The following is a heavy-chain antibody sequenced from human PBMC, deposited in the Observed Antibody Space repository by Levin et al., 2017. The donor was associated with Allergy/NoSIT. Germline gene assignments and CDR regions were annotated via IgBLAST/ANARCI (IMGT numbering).Heavy chain of an antibody. CDR2: IYVTGST. V-gene: IGHV4-61*02. J-gene: IGHJ6*03. CDR1: GDSIRRGFYY. CDR3: AKDLEGCSGYKPYCYMDV. Sequence: SQTLSLTCSVSGDSIRRGFYYWRWIRQPAGEGLEWIGRIYVTGSTTYSPSLKSRVTISLDRPKDQVSLKINSVTAADTAVYYCAKDLEGCSGYKPYCYMDVWGKGTTVTVSS. D-gene: IGHD5-12*01.